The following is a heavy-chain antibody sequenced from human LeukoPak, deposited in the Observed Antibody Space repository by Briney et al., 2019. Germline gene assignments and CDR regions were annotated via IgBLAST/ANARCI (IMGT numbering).Heavy chain of an antibody. CDR1: GGTFSSYA. D-gene: IGHD2-2*01. CDR2: IIPIFGTA. Sequence: SVKVSCKASGGTFSSYAISWVRQAPGQGLEWMGGIIPIFGTANYAQKFQGRVTITADKSTSTAYMELSSLRSEDTAVYYCARVPVLRYCSSTSCFNPGGGAFDIWGQGIMVTVSS. CDR3: ARVPVLRYCSSTSCFNPGGGAFDI. V-gene: IGHV1-69*06. J-gene: IGHJ3*02.